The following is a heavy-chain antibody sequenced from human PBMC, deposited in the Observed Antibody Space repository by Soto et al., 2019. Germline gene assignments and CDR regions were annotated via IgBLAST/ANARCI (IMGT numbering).Heavy chain of an antibody. V-gene: IGHV3-23*01. CDR2: ISAGGDMT. CDR1: GFTLSSYA. J-gene: IGHJ6*02. D-gene: IGHD3-10*01. CDR3: ARGDRGGSGSPASYYYSGWDV. Sequence: DVQLLESGGNLVQPGGSLTLSCSASGFTLSSYAMSWVRQAPGKGLEWVSSISAGGDMTYNSDSVKGRFTISRDNSNNAVVLQMHNLRIEDTALYYCARGDRGGSGSPASYYYSGWDVWGQGDTVTVS.